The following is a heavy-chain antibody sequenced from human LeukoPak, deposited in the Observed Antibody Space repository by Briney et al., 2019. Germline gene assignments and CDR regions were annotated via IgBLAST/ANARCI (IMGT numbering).Heavy chain of an antibody. CDR1: GGSFSGYY. Sequence: SETLSLTCAVYGGSFSGYYWSWIRQPPGKGLEWIGEINHSVSTNYNPPLKSRVTISVDTSKNQFSLKLSSVTAADTAVYYCAREGCSSTSCYRLGYWGQGTLVTVSS. D-gene: IGHD2-2*01. CDR3: AREGCSSTSCYRLGY. CDR2: INHSVST. J-gene: IGHJ4*02. V-gene: IGHV4-34*01.